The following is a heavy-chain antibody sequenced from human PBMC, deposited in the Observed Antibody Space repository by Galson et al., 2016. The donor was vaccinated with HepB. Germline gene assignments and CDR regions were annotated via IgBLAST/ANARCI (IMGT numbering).Heavy chain of an antibody. V-gene: IGHV3-30*04. D-gene: IGHD4-17*01. J-gene: IGHJ4*02. CDR1: GLTFSSYA. Sequence: SLRLSCAASGLTFSSYAMHWVRQAPGKGLEWVAVISYDGSNKYYADSVKGRFTISRDNSKNTLYLQMNSLRAEDTAVYYCARDVVYDYGDPGGFHWGQGTLVTVSS. CDR2: ISYDGSNK. CDR3: ARDVVYDYGDPGGFH.